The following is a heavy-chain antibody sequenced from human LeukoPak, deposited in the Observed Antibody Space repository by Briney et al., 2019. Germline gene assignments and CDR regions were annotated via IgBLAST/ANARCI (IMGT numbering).Heavy chain of an antibody. CDR1: GFTFRSYA. CDR3: ARGSPMIVVVTPFDY. Sequence: GRSLRLSCAASGFTFRSYAMHWVRQAPGKGLEWLAVISYDGSNKYYADSVKGRFTISRDNSKNTLYLQMNSLRAEDTAVYHCARGSPMIVVVTPFDYWGQGTLVTVSS. CDR2: ISYDGSNK. D-gene: IGHD3-22*01. V-gene: IGHV3-30*01. J-gene: IGHJ4*02.